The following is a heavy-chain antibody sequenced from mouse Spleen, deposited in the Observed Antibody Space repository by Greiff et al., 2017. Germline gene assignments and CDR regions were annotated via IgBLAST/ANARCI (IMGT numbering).Heavy chain of an antibody. V-gene: IGHV1-64*01. D-gene: IGHD2-4*01. Sequence: QVQLQQPGAELVKPGASVKLSCKASGYTFTSYWMHWVKQRPGQGLEWIGMIHPNSGSTNYNEKFKSKATLTVDKSSSTAYMQLSSLTSEDSAVYYCARRITTGGYYFDYWGQGTTLTVSS. CDR2: IHPNSGST. CDR1: GYTFTSYW. J-gene: IGHJ2*01. CDR3: ARRITTGGYYFDY.